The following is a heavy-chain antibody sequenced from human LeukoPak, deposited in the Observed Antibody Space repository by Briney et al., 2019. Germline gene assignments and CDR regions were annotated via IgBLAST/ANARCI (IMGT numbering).Heavy chain of an antibody. CDR3: ARDILTKQAYSGYDN. CDR2: ISSSSNTI. V-gene: IGHV3-48*02. J-gene: IGHJ4*02. CDR1: GFTFSTYS. D-gene: IGHD5-12*01. Sequence: PGGSLRLSCAASGFTFSTYSMNWVRQAPGKGLEWVSYISSSSNTIYYAASVKGRFTISRDNAKNSLYLQMNSLRDEDTAVYYCARDILTKQAYSGYDNWGQGTLVTVSS.